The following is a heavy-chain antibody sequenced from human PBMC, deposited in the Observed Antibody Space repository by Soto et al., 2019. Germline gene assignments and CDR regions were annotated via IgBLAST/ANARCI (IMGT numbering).Heavy chain of an antibody. CDR2: IYHSGST. D-gene: IGHD2-15*01. CDR1: GGSISSGGYS. CDR3: ARVAEGSHDAFDI. V-gene: IGHV4-30-2*01. J-gene: IGHJ3*02. Sequence: QLQLQESGSGLVKPSQNLSLTWAVSGGSISSGGYSWSWIRQPPGKGLEWIGYIYHSGSTYYNPSLKSRVTISVDRSKNQFSQKLSSVTAADTAVYYCARVAEGSHDAFDIWGQGTMVTVSS.